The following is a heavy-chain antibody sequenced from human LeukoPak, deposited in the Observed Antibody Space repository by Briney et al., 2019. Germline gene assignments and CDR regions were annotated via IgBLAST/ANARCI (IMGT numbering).Heavy chain of an antibody. V-gene: IGHV3-48*01. CDR1: GFSFSSYS. CDR2: IDSSSSTI. J-gene: IGHJ4*02. Sequence: PGGSLRLSCAVSGFSFSSYSMNWVRRAPGKGLEWISYIDSSSSTIYYADSVRGRFTISRDNAKNSLYLQMNTLRAEDTAVYYCARCPMGALGMPPPHYFDFWGQGALVTVSS. CDR3: ARCPMGALGMPPPHYFDF. D-gene: IGHD7-27*01.